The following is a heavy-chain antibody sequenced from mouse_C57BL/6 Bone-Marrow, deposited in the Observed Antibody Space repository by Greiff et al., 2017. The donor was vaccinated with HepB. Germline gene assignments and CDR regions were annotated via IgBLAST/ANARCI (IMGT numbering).Heavy chain of an antibody. V-gene: IGHV5-6*01. D-gene: IGHD4-1*01. CDR1: GFTFSSYG. CDR2: ISSGGSYT. J-gene: IGHJ4*01. CDR3: ASLTGSYAMDY. Sequence: EVNVVESGGDLVKPGGSLKLSCAASGFTFSSYGMSWVRQTPDKRLEWVATISSGGSYTYYPDSVKGRFTISRDNAKNTLYLQMSSLKSEDTAMYYCASLTGSYAMDYWGQGTSVTVSS.